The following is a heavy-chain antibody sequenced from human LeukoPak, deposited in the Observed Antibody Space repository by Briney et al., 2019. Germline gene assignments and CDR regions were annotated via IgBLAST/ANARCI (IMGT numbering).Heavy chain of an antibody. D-gene: IGHD2-2*01. CDR2: IYPGDSDT. J-gene: IGHJ5*02. CDR1: GYSFTSYW. V-gene: IGHV5-51*01. Sequence: GESLKISCKGSGYSFTSYWIGWVRQMPGKGLEWMGIIYPGDSDTRYSPSFQGQVTISADKSISTAYLQWSSLKASDTAMYYCARSLGGHCSSTSCKGLSFDPWGQGTLVTVSS. CDR3: ARSLGGHCSSTSCKGLSFDP.